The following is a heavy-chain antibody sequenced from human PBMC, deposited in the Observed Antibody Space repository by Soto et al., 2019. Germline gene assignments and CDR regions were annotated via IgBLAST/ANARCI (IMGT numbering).Heavy chain of an antibody. Sequence: SETLSLTCTVSGGSISSSCYYWGWIRQPPGKGLEWIGSIYYSGRTYYNPSLKSRVTISVDTSKHQFSLNLSSLTAADTSAYYCPRGYKSHGKYGMDVWGQGTTVTVSS. J-gene: IGHJ6*02. D-gene: IGHD1-1*01. CDR3: PRGYKSHGKYGMDV. V-gene: IGHV4-39*01. CDR2: IYYSGRT. CDR1: GGSISSSCYY.